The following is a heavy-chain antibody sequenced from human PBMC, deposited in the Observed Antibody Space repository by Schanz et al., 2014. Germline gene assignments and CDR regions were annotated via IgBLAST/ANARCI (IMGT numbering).Heavy chain of an antibody. CDR3: ARDRGMTTSDYYYGMDV. CDR1: GGSISSGAYS. Sequence: QVQLQELGPRLVKPSQTLSLTCTVSGGSISSGAYSWSWIRQPPGKRPEWIGYIYSSGSTYYNPPLKSGVSMQIDPPKNKFPLKLSSVAAADTAVYYCARDRGMTTSDYYYGMDVWGQGTTVTVSS. D-gene: IGHD4-17*01. CDR2: IYSSGST. V-gene: IGHV4-30-4*07. J-gene: IGHJ6*02.